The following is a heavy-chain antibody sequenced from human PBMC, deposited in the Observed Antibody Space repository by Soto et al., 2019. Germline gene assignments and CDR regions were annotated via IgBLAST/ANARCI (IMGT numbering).Heavy chain of an antibody. V-gene: IGHV4-59*01. CDR2: IYYTGST. D-gene: IGHD3-22*01. CDR1: GGSISSYY. Sequence: SETLSLTCTVSGGSISSYYWSWIRQPPGKGLEWTAYIYYTGSTNYNPSLKSRVTLSADTSKNQFSLNLSSVTAADTAMYYCARVDSSGSYFDSWGQGTLVTVS. CDR3: ARVDSSGSYFDS. J-gene: IGHJ4*02.